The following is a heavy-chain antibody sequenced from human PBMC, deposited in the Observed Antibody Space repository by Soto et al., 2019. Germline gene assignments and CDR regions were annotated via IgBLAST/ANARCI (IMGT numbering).Heavy chain of an antibody. CDR1: GFTFSDYY. CDR2: ISTSGSTI. CDR3: GRIAPPIAF. J-gene: IGHJ4*02. V-gene: IGHV3-11*01. Sequence: QVQLVESGGGLVKPGGSLRLSCAASGFTFSDYYMSWIRQAPGKGLEWVSYISTSGSTIYYADSVKGRFTISRDNAKNSLNLQMNGLRAEEAAVYYFGRIAPPIAFWGQGTLVTVSS.